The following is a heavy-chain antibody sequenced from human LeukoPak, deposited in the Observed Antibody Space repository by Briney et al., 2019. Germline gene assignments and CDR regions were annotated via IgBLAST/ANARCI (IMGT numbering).Heavy chain of an antibody. Sequence: GGSLRLSCAASGFTFSSYWMSWVRQAPGKGLEWVANIKQDGSEKYYVDSVKGRFTISRDNAKNSLYLQMNSLRAEDTAVYYCARVWYYYDSSGYYSYWGQGTLVTVSS. V-gene: IGHV3-7*01. CDR1: GFTFSSYW. CDR2: IKQDGSEK. J-gene: IGHJ4*02. CDR3: ARVWYYYDSSGYYSY. D-gene: IGHD3-22*01.